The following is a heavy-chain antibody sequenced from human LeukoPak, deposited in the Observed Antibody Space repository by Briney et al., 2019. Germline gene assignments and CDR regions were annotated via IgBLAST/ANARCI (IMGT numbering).Heavy chain of an antibody. J-gene: IGHJ4*02. V-gene: IGHV3-48*03. CDR3: ARANGNAGYSSSWYADY. D-gene: IGHD6-13*01. CDR1: GFTFSSYE. Sequence: GGSLRLSCAASGFTFSSYEMNWVRQAPGKGLEWVSYISSSGSTIYYADSVKGRFTISRDNAKNSLYLQMTSLRAEDTAVYYCARANGNAGYSSSWYADYWGQGTLVTVSS. CDR2: ISSSGSTI.